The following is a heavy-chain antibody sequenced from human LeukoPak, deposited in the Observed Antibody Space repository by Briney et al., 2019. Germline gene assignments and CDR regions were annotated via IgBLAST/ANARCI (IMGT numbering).Heavy chain of an antibody. CDR2: IWYDGGNK. CDR1: GFTFSSYG. V-gene: IGHV3-33*01. J-gene: IGHJ1*01. D-gene: IGHD1-26*01. Sequence: PGRSLRLSCAASGFTFSSYGMHWVRQAPGKGLEWVAVIWYDGGNKYYADSVKGRFTISRDNSKNTLYLQMNSLRAEDTAVYYCARDRRIVGATGSFQHWGQGTLVTVSS. CDR3: ARDRRIVGATGSFQH.